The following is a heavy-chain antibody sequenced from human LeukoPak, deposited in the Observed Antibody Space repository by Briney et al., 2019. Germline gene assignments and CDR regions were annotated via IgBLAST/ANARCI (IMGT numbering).Heavy chain of an antibody. J-gene: IGHJ4*02. D-gene: IGHD4-23*01. CDR2: ISWDGGST. Sequence: PGGSLRLSCAASGFTFDDYAMHWVRQAPGKGLEWVSLISWDGGSTYYADSVKGRFTISRDNSKNSLYLQMNSLGAEDTALYYCAKADDRGNEYYFDYWGQGTLVTVSS. V-gene: IGHV3-43D*03. CDR1: GFTFDDYA. CDR3: AKADDRGNEYYFDY.